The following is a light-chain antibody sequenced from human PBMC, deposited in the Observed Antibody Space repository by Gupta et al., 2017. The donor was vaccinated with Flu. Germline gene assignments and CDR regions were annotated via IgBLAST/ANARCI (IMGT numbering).Light chain of an antibody. J-gene: IGKJ2*03. CDR1: QSVSNY. CDR2: AAS. CDR3: QQSDNSPYS. Sequence: DIQMTQSPSSLSASVGDRVTITCRASQSVSNYLNWYQQKPGKAPKVLIYAASTLQSGVPSRFSGSGSGTXFTLTIXKLQREDFATYYCQQSDNSPYSFGXGTDLEI. V-gene: IGKV1-39*01.